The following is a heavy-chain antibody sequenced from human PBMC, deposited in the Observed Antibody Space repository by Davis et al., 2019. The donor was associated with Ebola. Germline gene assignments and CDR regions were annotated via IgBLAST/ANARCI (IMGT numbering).Heavy chain of an antibody. Sequence: PGGSLRLSCEVSGFTFSNYAMSWVRQAPGKGLQWVSGINDIGGNPQHADSVQGRFTISRDNSKNMLFLQMNSLRVEDTAVYYCAREMRGLGALDLWGQGTMVAVSS. CDR2: INDIGGNP. D-gene: IGHD3-16*01. J-gene: IGHJ3*01. CDR1: GFTFSNYA. CDR3: AREMRGLGALDL. V-gene: IGHV3-23*01.